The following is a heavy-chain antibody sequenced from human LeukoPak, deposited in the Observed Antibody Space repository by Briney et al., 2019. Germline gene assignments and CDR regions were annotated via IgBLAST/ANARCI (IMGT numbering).Heavy chain of an antibody. J-gene: IGHJ4*02. V-gene: IGHV3-30*02. Sequence: GGSLRLSCAASGFTFSSYGMHWVRQAPGKGLEWMAFIRYDGSNKYYADSVKGRFTISRDNSKNTLYLQMNSLRAEDTAVYYCAKEEYYDFWSGYLVYWGQGTLVTVSS. CDR1: GFTFSSYG. CDR2: IRYDGSNK. CDR3: AKEEYYDFWSGYLVY. D-gene: IGHD3-3*01.